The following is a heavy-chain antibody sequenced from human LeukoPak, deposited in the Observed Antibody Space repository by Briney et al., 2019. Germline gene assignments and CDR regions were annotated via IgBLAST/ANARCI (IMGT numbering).Heavy chain of an antibody. Sequence: GGSLRLSCAASGFTFSSYWMSWVRQAPGKGLEWVANIKQDGSEKYYVDSVKGRFTISRDNAKNSLYLQMNSLRAEDTAVYYCAREWELMGAGAFDIWGQGTMVTVSS. D-gene: IGHD1-26*01. CDR1: GFTFSSYW. J-gene: IGHJ3*02. CDR2: IKQDGSEK. V-gene: IGHV3-7*01. CDR3: AREWELMGAGAFDI.